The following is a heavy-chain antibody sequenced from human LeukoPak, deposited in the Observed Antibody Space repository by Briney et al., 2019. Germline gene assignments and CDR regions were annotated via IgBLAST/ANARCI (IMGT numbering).Heavy chain of an antibody. V-gene: IGHV1-2*02. Sequence: ASVKVSCKASGYTFTGYYMHWVRQAPGQGLEWMGWINPNSGGTNYAQKFQGRVTMTRDTSISTAYMELGRLRSDDTAVYYCATDFWSGYPNYNYYYYYMDVWGKGTTVTVSS. CDR3: ATDFWSGYPNYNYYYYYMDV. CDR2: INPNSGGT. CDR1: GYTFTGYY. D-gene: IGHD3-3*01. J-gene: IGHJ6*03.